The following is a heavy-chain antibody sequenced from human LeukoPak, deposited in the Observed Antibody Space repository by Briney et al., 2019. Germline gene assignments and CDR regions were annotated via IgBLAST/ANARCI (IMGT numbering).Heavy chain of an antibody. Sequence: GGSLRLSCAASEFTFSSYGMHWVRQAPGKGLEWVAFIRYDGSNKYYADSVKGRFTISRDNSKNTLYLQMNSLRAEDTAVYYCAKDRLLYYFDYWGQGTLVTVSS. CDR1: EFTFSSYG. CDR2: IRYDGSNK. CDR3: AKDRLLYYFDY. J-gene: IGHJ4*02. D-gene: IGHD2-15*01. V-gene: IGHV3-30*02.